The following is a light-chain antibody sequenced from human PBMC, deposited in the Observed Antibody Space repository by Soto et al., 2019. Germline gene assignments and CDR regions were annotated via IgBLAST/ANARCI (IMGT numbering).Light chain of an antibody. J-gene: IGKJ4*01. Sequence: IQMTQSPSSLSASVGDRVTITFQASQDISNYLNWYQQKPGKAPKLLIYDASNLETGVPSRFSGSGSGTDFTFTISSLQPEDIATYYCQQYDNLPLTFGGGTKVDIK. CDR3: QQYDNLPLT. V-gene: IGKV1-33*01. CDR2: DAS. CDR1: QDISNY.